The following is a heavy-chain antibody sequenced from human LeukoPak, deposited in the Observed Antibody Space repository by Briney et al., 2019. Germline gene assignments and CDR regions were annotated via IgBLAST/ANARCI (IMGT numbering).Heavy chain of an antibody. J-gene: IGHJ4*02. D-gene: IGHD3-10*01. CDR3: ARDRELGY. V-gene: IGHV4-59*01. CDR1: GGSISVYY. CDR2: IYNSGST. Sequence: SETLSLTCIVSGGSISVYYWSWIRQPPGKGLEWIGYIYNSGSTNYNPSLKSRLTISVDTSKNQFSLKLSSVTAADTAAYYCARDRELGYWGQGTLVTVSS.